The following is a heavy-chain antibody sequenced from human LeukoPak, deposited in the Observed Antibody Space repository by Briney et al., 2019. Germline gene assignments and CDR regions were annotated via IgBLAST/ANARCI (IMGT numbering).Heavy chain of an antibody. Sequence: PGGSLRLSCVASGFTFSTYGMHWVRQAPGKGLEWVTFLHYDENNKYYADSVKGRFTISRDNAKNTLYPQMNSLRPEDTAVYYCAREAWDTRGYPPPRSGWYFDLWGRGTLVIVSS. CDR1: GFTFSTYG. J-gene: IGHJ2*01. CDR2: LHYDENNK. CDR3: AREAWDTRGYPPPRSGWYFDL. D-gene: IGHD3-22*01. V-gene: IGHV3-30*02.